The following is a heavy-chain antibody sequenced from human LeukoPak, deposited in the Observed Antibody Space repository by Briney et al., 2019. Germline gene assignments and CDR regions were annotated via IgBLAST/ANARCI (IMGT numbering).Heavy chain of an antibody. J-gene: IGHJ4*02. CDR1: GYTFTSHY. Sequence: ASVKVSCKASGYTFTSHYMHWVRQAPGQGLEWMGIINPSGGSTSYAQKFQGRVTMTRDTSTSTVYMGLSSLRSEDTAVYYCARGRSRWLVMDWGQGTLVTVSS. D-gene: IGHD6-19*01. CDR3: ARGRSRWLVMD. CDR2: INPSGGST. V-gene: IGHV1-46*01.